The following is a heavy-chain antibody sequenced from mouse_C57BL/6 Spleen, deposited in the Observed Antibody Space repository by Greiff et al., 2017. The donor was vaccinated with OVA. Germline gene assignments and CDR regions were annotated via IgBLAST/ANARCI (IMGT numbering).Heavy chain of an antibody. CDR3: AKMDYDGSYWYFDV. J-gene: IGHJ1*03. CDR2: IWGDGST. V-gene: IGHV2-3*01. CDR1: GFSLTSYG. D-gene: IGHD2-4*01. Sequence: VQLQESGPGLVAPSQSLSITCTVSGFSLTSYGVSWVRQPPGKGLEWLGVIWGDGSTNYHSALISRLSISKDNSKSQVFLKLNRLQTDDTATYYCAKMDYDGSYWYFDVWGTGTTVTVSS.